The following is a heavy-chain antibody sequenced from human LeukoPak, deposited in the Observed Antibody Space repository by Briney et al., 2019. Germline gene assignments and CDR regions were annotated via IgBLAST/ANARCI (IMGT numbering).Heavy chain of an antibody. CDR2: IYTSGST. V-gene: IGHV4-61*02. CDR3: ARLFKRITISFGDAFDI. Sequence: PSETLSLTCTVSGGSISSGSYYWSWIRQPAGKGLEWIGRIYTSGSTNYNPSLKSRVTISVDTSKNQFSLKLSSVTAADTAVYYCARLFKRITISFGDAFDIWGQGTMVTVSS. J-gene: IGHJ3*02. CDR1: GGSISSGSYY. D-gene: IGHD3-3*01.